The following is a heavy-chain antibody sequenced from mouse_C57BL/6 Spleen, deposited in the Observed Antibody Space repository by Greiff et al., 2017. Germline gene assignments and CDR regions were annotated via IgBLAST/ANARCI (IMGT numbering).Heavy chain of an antibody. J-gene: IGHJ4*01. CDR2: INPNNGGT. CDR3: AHITTVVEDAMDY. CDR1: GYTFTDYN. Sequence: VQLQQSGPELVKPGASVKMSCKASGYTFTDYNMHWVKQSHGKSLEWIGYINPNNGGTSYNQKFKGKATLTVNKSSSTAYMELRSLTSEDSAVYYCAHITTVVEDAMDYWGQGTSVTVSS. V-gene: IGHV1-22*01. D-gene: IGHD1-1*01.